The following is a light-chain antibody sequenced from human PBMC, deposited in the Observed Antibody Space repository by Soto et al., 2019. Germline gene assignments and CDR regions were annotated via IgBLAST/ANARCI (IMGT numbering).Light chain of an antibody. J-gene: IGKJ1*01. Sequence: DIQMTQSPSTLSASVGDRVTITCRASQSISSWLAWYQQKPGKAPKLLIYKASSLESGVPSRFSGRGSGTELTLSISSLQPDDFATYYCQQYNSLWTFGQGTKGEIK. CDR3: QQYNSLWT. CDR1: QSISSW. CDR2: KAS. V-gene: IGKV1-5*03.